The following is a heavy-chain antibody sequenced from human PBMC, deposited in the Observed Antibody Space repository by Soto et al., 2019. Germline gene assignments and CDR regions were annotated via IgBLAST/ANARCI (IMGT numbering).Heavy chain of an antibody. CDR3: ARDQLPIETNYRYYSYGMDV. CDR1: GVTCSSYS. V-gene: IGHV3-48*01. Sequence: HPGGSLRLACAASGVTCSSYSMNWVLQAPGKRLEGVSYISSSSSTIYYADAVKGRFTISRDNAKNSLYLQMNSLRAEDTAVYYCARDQLPIETNYRYYSYGMDVWGQGPTVTVSS. J-gene: IGHJ6*02. CDR2: ISSSSSTI. D-gene: IGHD1-7*01.